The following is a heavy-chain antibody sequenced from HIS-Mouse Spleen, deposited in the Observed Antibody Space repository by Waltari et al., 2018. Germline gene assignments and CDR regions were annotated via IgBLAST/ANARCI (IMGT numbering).Heavy chain of an antibody. CDR3: AREIPYSSSWYDWYFDL. CDR2: IYYSGRT. V-gene: IGHV4-39*07. Sequence: QLQLQESGPGLVKPSETLSLTCTVSGGYISSSSYYWGWIRQPPGKGLEWIGSIYYSGRTSYNPSLKSRFTISVDTSKNQFSLKLSSVTAADTAVYYCAREIPYSSSWYDWYFDLWGRGTLVTVSS. J-gene: IGHJ2*01. CDR1: GGYISSSSYY. D-gene: IGHD6-13*01.